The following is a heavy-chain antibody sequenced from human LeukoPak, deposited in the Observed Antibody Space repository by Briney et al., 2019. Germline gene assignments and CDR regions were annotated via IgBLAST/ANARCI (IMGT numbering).Heavy chain of an antibody. CDR2: IIPILGIA. V-gene: IGHV1-69*04. CDR1: GGTFSSYA. Sequence: SVKVSCKASGGTFSSYAISWERQAPGQGLEWMGRIIPILGIANYAQKFQGRVTITADKSTSTAYMELSSLRSEDTAVYYCAREVGARDYYYYGMDVWGQGTTVTVSS. CDR3: AREVGARDYYYYGMDV. J-gene: IGHJ6*02. D-gene: IGHD1-26*01.